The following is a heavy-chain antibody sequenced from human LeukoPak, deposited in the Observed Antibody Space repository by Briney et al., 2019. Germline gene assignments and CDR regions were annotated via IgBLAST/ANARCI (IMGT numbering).Heavy chain of an antibody. J-gene: IGHJ3*02. CDR1: GGSFSGYY. D-gene: IGHD3-16*02. CDR3: ARGVTFGGVIVPAFDI. Sequence: SETLSLTCAVYGGSFSGYYWSWIRQPPGKGLEWIGEINHSGSTNYNPSLKSRVTISVDTSKNQFSLKLSSATAADTAVYFCARGVTFGGVIVPAFDIWGQGTMVTVSS. CDR2: INHSGST. V-gene: IGHV4-34*01.